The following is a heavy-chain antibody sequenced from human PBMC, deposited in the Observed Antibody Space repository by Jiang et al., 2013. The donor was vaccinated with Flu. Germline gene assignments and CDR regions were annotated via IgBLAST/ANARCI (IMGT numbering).Heavy chain of an antibody. Sequence: SGAEVKKPGASVKVSCKASGYTFTSYGISWVRQAPGQGLEWMGWISAYNGNTNYAQKLQGRVTMTTDTSTSTAYMELRSLRSDDTAVYYCASLLDYGDYPPRYYGMDVWGQGTTVTVSS. CDR1: GYTFTSYG. J-gene: IGHJ6*02. V-gene: IGHV1-18*01. CDR2: ISAYNGNT. D-gene: IGHD4-17*01. CDR3: ASLLDYGDYPPRYYGMDV.